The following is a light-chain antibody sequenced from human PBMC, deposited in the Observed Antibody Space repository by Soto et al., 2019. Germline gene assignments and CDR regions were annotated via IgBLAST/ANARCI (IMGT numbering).Light chain of an antibody. CDR1: QGISSY. J-gene: IGKJ3*01. CDR3: QQLNSYPCT. CDR2: VAS. V-gene: IGKV1-9*01. Sequence: LSASVGDRVTITCRASQGISSYLAWYQQKPGKAPNLLMYVASTLQSGVPSRFSGSGSGTDFTLTISSLQPEDFATYYCQQLNSYPCTFGPGTKVDIK.